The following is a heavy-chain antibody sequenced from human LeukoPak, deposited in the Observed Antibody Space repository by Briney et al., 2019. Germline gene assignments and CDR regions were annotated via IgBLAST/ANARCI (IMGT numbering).Heavy chain of an antibody. CDR3: ARVDFWSGYPFDY. D-gene: IGHD3-3*01. CDR1: GFTFSNYD. V-gene: IGHV3-30*03. CDR2: ISYDGSNK. Sequence: GGSLRLSCSASGFTFSNYDMHWIRQAPGKGLEWVAVISYDGSNKHYADSVKGRFTISRDNSKNTLYLQMNSLRAEDTAVYYCARVDFWSGYPFDYWGQGTLVTVSS. J-gene: IGHJ4*02.